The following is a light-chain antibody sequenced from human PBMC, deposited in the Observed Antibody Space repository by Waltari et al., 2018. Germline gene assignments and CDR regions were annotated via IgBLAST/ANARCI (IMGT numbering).Light chain of an antibody. CDR3: QQTYSTPDT. CDR1: MSITSF. V-gene: IGKV1-39*01. CDR2: AAS. Sequence: DIQMTQSPSSRPASVGDRVTITCGAGMSITSFLNWFKQKPGKAPKLLIYAASNLQSGVPSRFSGSGSGTDFSLTISSLQPEDFATYYCQQTYSTPDTFGGGTKVEIK. J-gene: IGKJ4*01.